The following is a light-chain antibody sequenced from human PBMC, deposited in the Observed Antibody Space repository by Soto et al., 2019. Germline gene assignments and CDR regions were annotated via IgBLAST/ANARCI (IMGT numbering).Light chain of an antibody. CDR1: QSVGSSY. J-gene: IGKJ2*01. CDR2: GAS. Sequence: EIVLTQSPGTLSLSPGERAALSCRASQSVGSSYLAWYQQKPGQAPRLLVYGASSRATDIPDRFSGSGSGTDFTLTISRLEPEDFAVYYCQQRSNWPYTFGQGTKLEIK. CDR3: QQRSNWPYT. V-gene: IGKV3D-20*02.